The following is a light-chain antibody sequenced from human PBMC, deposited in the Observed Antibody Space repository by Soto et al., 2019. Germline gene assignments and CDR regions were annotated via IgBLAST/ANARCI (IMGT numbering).Light chain of an antibody. CDR2: AAS. CDR3: QQSYSSPWT. CDR1: QNIRNY. Sequence: IQMTQSPSSLSASVRDSVTITCPASQNIRNYLNWYQQKPGRAPKILIYAASSLQSGVPSRFSGGGSGTDFTLTITSLQPEDFATYYCQQSYSSPWTFGQGTKVDIK. V-gene: IGKV1-39*01. J-gene: IGKJ1*01.